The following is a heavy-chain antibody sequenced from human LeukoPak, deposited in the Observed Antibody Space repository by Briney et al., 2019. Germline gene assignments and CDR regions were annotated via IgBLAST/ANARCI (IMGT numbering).Heavy chain of an antibody. V-gene: IGHV4-39*02. Sequence: SETLSLTCTVSGGSISISNYYWGWVRQPPGKGLEWIASIHYSETTYYNPSLKSRVTISVDASKNHFSLKLSSVTAADTAVYYCARGPTYQPIDYWGQGTLVTVSS. CDR1: GGSISISNYY. CDR2: IHYSETT. CDR3: ARGPTYQPIDY. J-gene: IGHJ4*02. D-gene: IGHD2-2*01.